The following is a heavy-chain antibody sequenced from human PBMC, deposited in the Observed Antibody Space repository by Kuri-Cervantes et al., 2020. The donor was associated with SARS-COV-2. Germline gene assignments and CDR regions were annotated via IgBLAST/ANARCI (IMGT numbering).Heavy chain of an antibody. CDR2: MNPNSGKT. J-gene: IGHJ5*02. CDR1: GYTFTSYD. D-gene: IGHD6-13*01. V-gene: IGHV1-8*01. Sequence: ASVKVSCKASGYTFTSYDINWVRQATGQGLEWMGWMNPNSGKTGYAQKFQGRVTMTRNTSISTAYMELSSLRSEDTAVYYCARENFGGSSWYNRVFWFDPWGQGTLVTVSS. CDR3: ARENFGGSSWYNRVFWFDP.